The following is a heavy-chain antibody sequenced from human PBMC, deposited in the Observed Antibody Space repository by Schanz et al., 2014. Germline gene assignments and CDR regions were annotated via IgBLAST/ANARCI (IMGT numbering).Heavy chain of an antibody. J-gene: IGHJ6*02. CDR3: ARSGVDV. V-gene: IGHV3-33*05. CDR1: GFTFSNFG. D-gene: IGHD3-10*01. Sequence: QVQLVESGGGVVQPGRSLRLSCATSGFTFSNFGLHWVRQAPGKGLNWVAVISSDGTNKYYADSVQGRFTISRDNAKSSVYLQMNSLRAEDTAVYYCARSGVDVWGQGTTVTVSS. CDR2: ISSDGTNK.